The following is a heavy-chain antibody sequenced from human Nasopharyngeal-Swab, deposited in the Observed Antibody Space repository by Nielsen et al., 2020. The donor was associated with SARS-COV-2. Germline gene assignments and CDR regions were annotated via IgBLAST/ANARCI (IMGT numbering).Heavy chain of an antibody. CDR2: IYYSGST. D-gene: IGHD5-24*01. J-gene: IGHJ4*02. Sequence: GSLRLSCAASGFTFSSYSMNWVRQAPGKGLDWIGSIYYSGSTYYNPSLKSRVTISVDTSKNQFSLKLSSVTAADTAVYYCARDGYNYFDYWGQGTLVTVSS. CDR1: GFTFSSYS. V-gene: IGHV4-39*07. CDR3: ARDGYNYFDY.